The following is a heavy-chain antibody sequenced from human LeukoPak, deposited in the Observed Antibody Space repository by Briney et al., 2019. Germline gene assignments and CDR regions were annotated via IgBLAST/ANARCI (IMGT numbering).Heavy chain of an antibody. CDR2: INPNSGGT. V-gene: IGHV1-2*02. CDR1: VYTFTCYY. J-gene: IGHJ4*02. D-gene: IGHD4-17*01. CDR3: ARVPSRYGDYGL. Sequence: ASVNVSCKASVYTFTCYYMHWVRQAPGQGLEWMGWINPNSGGTNYAQKFQGRVTMTRDTSISTAYMELSRLRSDDTAVYYCARVPSRYGDYGLWGQGTLVTVSS.